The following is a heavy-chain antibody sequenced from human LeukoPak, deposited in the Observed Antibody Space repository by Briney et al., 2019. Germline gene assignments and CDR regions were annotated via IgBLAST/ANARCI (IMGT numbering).Heavy chain of an antibody. J-gene: IGHJ6*02. CDR2: ISYDGSNK. CDR3: ARDMGTGPHYYYGMDV. V-gene: IGHV3-30*04. Sequence: GGSLRLSCAASGFTFSSYAMHWVRQAPGKGLEWVAVISYDGSNKYYADSVKGRFTISRDNSKNTLYLQMNSLRAEDTAVYYCARDMGTGPHYYYGMDVWAKGPRSPSP. CDR1: GFTFSSYA. D-gene: IGHD2-8*02.